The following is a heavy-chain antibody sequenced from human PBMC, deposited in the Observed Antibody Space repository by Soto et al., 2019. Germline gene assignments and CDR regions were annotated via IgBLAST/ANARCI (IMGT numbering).Heavy chain of an antibody. CDR2: ISAYNGNT. CDR3: ARRFLEWLSPTRDAFDI. J-gene: IGHJ3*02. CDR1: GYTFTSYG. V-gene: IGHV1-18*01. D-gene: IGHD3-3*01. Sequence: ASVKVSCKASGYTFTSYGISWVRQAPGQGLERMGWISAYNGNTNYAQKLQGRVTMTTDTSTSTAYMELRSLRSDDTAVYYCARRFLEWLSPTRDAFDIWGQGTMVTVSS.